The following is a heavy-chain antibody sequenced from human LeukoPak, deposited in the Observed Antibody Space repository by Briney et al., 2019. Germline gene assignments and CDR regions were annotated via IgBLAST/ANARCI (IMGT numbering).Heavy chain of an antibody. J-gene: IGHJ6*03. CDR3: ARVRGGSRGSGSYYYYYMDV. V-gene: IGHV4-59*12. Sequence: SETLSLTCTVSGGSINSYYWSWIRQPPGKGLEGIGYIYYSGSTNYNPSLTSRVTISVDTSKNQFSLKLSSVTAADTAVYYCARVRGGSRGSGSYYYYYMDVWGKGNMVTISS. CDR2: IYYSGST. CDR1: GGSINSYY. D-gene: IGHD3-10*01.